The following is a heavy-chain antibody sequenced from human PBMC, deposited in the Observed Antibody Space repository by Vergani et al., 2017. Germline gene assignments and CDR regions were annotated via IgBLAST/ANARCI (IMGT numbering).Heavy chain of an antibody. CDR1: GFTFSSYS. CDR2: IYYSGST. CDR3: ARGNIVVVPAAPGDYYMDV. V-gene: IGHV4-59*06. D-gene: IGHD2-2*01. J-gene: IGHJ6*03. Sequence: VQLVESGGGLVQPGGSLRLSCAASGFTFSSYSMNWVRQAPGKGLEWIGYIYYSGSTYYNPSLKSRVTISVDTSKNQFSLKLSSVTAADTAVYYCARGNIVVVPAAPGDYYMDVWGKGTTVTVSS.